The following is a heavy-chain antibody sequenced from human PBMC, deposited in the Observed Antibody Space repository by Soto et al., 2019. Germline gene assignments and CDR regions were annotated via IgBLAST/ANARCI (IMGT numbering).Heavy chain of an antibody. J-gene: IGHJ3*02. D-gene: IGHD6-13*01. V-gene: IGHV5-51*01. Sequence: PGESLKISCKGSGYSFTSYWIGWVRQMPGKGLEWMGIIYPGDSDTRYSPPFQGQVTISADKSISTAYLQWSSLKASDTAMYYCARGPGYSSSWYRAFDIWGQGTMVTVSS. CDR2: IYPGDSDT. CDR3: ARGPGYSSSWYRAFDI. CDR1: GYSFTSYW.